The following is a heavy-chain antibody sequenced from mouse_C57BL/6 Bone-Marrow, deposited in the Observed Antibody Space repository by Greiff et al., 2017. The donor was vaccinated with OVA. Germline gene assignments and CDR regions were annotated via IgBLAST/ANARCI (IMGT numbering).Heavy chain of an antibody. Sequence: QVQLQQSGPELVKPGASVKISCKASGYAFSSSWMNWVKQRPGKGLEWIGRIYPGDGDTNYNGKFKGKATLTADKSSSTAYMQLSSLTSEDSAVYFCARRMNYYGGSYAMDYWGQGTSVTVSS. CDR1: GYAFSSSW. D-gene: IGHD1-1*01. CDR3: ARRMNYYGGSYAMDY. V-gene: IGHV1-82*01. J-gene: IGHJ4*01. CDR2: IYPGDGDT.